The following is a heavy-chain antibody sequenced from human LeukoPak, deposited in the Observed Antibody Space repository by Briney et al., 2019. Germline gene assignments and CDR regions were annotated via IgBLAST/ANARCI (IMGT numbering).Heavy chain of an antibody. CDR1: GGSISSYY. J-gene: IGHJ3*02. D-gene: IGHD7-27*01. CDR3: ARLKNWGGDAFDI. Sequence: SETLSLTCTVSGGSISSYYWSWIRQPPGKGLEWIGYIYYSGSTNYNPSLKSRVTISVDTSKNQFSLKLSSVTAADTAVYYCARLKNWGGDAFDIWGQGTMVTVSS. V-gene: IGHV4-59*08. CDR2: IYYSGST.